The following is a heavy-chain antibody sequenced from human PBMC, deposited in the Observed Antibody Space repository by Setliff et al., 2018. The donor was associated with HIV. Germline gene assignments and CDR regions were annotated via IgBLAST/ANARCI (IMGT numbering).Heavy chain of an antibody. CDR1: GGSFSNYY. J-gene: IGHJ4*02. V-gene: IGHV4-34*01. CDR2: INHSGHT. Sequence: PSETLSLTCAVYGGSFSNYYWTWIRQSPRKGLEWIGEINHSGHTNYNPSLKSRVTISLDTSKNQFSLTLTSVTAADTGMYYCARSRGSSDSWGQGTLVTVSS. D-gene: IGHD2-15*01. CDR3: ARSRGSSDS.